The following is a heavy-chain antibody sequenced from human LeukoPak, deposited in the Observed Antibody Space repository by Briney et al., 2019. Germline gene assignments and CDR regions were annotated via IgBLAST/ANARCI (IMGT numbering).Heavy chain of an antibody. Sequence: PGGSLRLSCAASGFTFSSYGMHWVRQAPGKGLEWVAVIWYDGSNKYYADSVKGRFTISRDNSKNTLYLQMNSLRAEDTAVYYCARALSHDFWSGYYYYYYGMDVWGQGTTVTVSS. CDR2: IWYDGSNK. CDR3: ARALSHDFWSGYYYYYYGMDV. V-gene: IGHV3-33*01. D-gene: IGHD3-3*01. CDR1: GFTFSSYG. J-gene: IGHJ6*02.